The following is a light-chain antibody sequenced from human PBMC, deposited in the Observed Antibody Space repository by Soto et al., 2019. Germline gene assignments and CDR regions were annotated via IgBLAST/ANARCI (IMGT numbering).Light chain of an antibody. Sequence: EIVLTQSPGTLSLSPGERATLSCRASQSVTSSYLAWYQQKPGQAPRLLIFAASSRATGIPDRFSGSGSGTDFTLTVTRLEPEDFAVYFCQQYGSSPYTFGQGTKLET. V-gene: IGKV3-20*01. J-gene: IGKJ2*01. CDR1: QSVTSSY. CDR2: AAS. CDR3: QQYGSSPYT.